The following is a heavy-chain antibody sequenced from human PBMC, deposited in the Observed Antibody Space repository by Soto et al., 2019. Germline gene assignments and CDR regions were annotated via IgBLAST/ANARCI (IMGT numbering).Heavy chain of an antibody. D-gene: IGHD3-10*01. J-gene: IGHJ4*02. CDR2: ISGSGGST. CDR3: AKARDYGAGNSSFDY. Sequence: EVQMLESGGGLVQPGGSLRLSCAASGFTFSNYAMSWVRQAPGKGLEWVSGISGSGGSTYSADFVKGLFTISRDNSKNTLYLPMNSLRAADTAIYYCAKARDYGAGNSSFDYWVQGTLVTVSA. CDR1: GFTFSNYA. V-gene: IGHV3-23*01.